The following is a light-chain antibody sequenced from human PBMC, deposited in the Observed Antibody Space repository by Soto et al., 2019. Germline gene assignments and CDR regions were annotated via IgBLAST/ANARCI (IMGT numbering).Light chain of an antibody. Sequence: QSALTQPASVSGSPGQSITISCTGTSSDIGGYNYVSWYRQHPGKAPKLMIFGVSNRPSGVSLRFSGSKSGNTASLTISGLQAEDEADYYCCSYTSSSTLDVFGTGTKLTVL. J-gene: IGLJ1*01. V-gene: IGLV2-14*01. CDR3: CSYTSSSTLDV. CDR2: GVS. CDR1: SSDIGGYNY.